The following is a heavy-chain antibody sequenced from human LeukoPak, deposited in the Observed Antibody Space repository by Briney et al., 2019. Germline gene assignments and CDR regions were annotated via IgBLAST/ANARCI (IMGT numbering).Heavy chain of an antibody. D-gene: IGHD1-26*01. CDR1: GLTFSSYD. V-gene: IGHV3-13*04. CDR3: ARGSWSHFDY. Sequence: GGSLRLSCAASGLTFSSYDVHCVRQATGKGLEWVSAIGTADDTYYPGSVRGRFTISRENAKNSLYLQMNSLRAGDTAVYYCARGSWSHFDYWGQGTLVTVSS. CDR2: IGTADDT. J-gene: IGHJ4*02.